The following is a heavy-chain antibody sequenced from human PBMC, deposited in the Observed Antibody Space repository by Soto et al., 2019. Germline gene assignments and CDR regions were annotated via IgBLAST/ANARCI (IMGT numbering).Heavy chain of an antibody. Sequence: QVQLVQSGAEVKKPGASVKVSCKASGYTFIGYYMHWVRQAPGQGLEWMGWINPNSGGTNYAQKLQGRVTMTRDTAISTAYLELTSDDTAVYYCARGSAYDYRLFDYWGQGALMTVSS. D-gene: IGHD5-12*01. CDR2: INPNSGGT. J-gene: IGHJ4*02. CDR1: GYTFIGYY. V-gene: IGHV1-2*02. CDR3: ARGSAYDYRLFDY.